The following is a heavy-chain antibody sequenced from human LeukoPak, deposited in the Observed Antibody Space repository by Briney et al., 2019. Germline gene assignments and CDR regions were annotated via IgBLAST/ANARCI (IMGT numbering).Heavy chain of an antibody. V-gene: IGHV3-66*02. J-gene: IGHJ6*02. CDR2: IYSGGST. Sequence: PGGSLRLSCAASGFTVSSNYMSWVRQAPGKGLEWVSVIYSGGSTYYADSVKGRFTISRDNSKNTLYLQMNSLRAEDTAVYYCANTKRDVTVSNAYYYYYYGMDVWGQGTTVTVSS. D-gene: IGHD4-11*01. CDR3: ANTKRDVTVSNAYYYYYYGMDV. CDR1: GFTVSSNY.